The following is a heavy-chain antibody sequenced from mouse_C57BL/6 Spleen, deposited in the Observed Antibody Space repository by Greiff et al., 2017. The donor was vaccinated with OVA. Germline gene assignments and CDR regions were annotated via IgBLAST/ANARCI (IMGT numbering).Heavy chain of an antibody. CDR2: INPNYGTT. J-gene: IGHJ4*01. CDR1: GYSFTDYN. CDR3: ARCEDYDGDYYAMDY. D-gene: IGHD2-4*01. V-gene: IGHV1-39*01. Sequence: VQLQQSGPELVKPGASVKISCKASGYSFTDYNMNWVKQSNGKSLEWIGVINPNYGTTSYNQKFKGKATLTVDQSSSTAYMQLNSLTSEDSAVYNCARCEDYDGDYYAMDYWGQGTSVTVSS.